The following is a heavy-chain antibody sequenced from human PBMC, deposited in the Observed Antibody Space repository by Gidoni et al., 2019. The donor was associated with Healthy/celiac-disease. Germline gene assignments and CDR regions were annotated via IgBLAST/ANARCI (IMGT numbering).Heavy chain of an antibody. CDR3: ARPAYCGGDCYHPWFDY. CDR2: IYPCDSDT. Sequence: EVQLVQSGAEVKTPGASLKISCKGSGYSFTSYGIGWVRQMPGKGLEWMGIIYPCDSDTRYSPSFQGQVTISADKSISTAYLQWSSLKASDTAMYYCARPAYCGGDCYHPWFDYWGQGTLVTVSS. D-gene: IGHD2-21*01. CDR1: GYSFTSYG. V-gene: IGHV5-51*01. J-gene: IGHJ4*02.